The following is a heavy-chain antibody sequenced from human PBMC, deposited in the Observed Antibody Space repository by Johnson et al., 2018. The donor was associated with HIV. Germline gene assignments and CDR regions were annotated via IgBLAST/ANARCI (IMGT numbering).Heavy chain of an antibody. J-gene: IGHJ3*02. CDR3: AKGSTDYSGSYPRDAFDI. Sequence: VQVLESGGGLVQPGGSLRLSCAASGFTFSSYAMSWVRQAPGKGLEWVSAISGSGGSTYYADSVKGRFPISRDNSKNTLYLQMNSLRAEDTAVYYCAKGSTDYSGSYPRDAFDIWGQGTMVTVSS. CDR2: ISGSGGST. CDR1: GFTFSSYA. V-gene: IGHV3-23*01. D-gene: IGHD1-26*01.